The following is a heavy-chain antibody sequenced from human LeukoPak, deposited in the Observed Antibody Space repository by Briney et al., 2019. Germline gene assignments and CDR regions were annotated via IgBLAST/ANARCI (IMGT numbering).Heavy chain of an antibody. CDR2: ISSSGSTI. Sequence: GSLRLSCAASGFTFSSYEMNWVRQAPGKGLEWASYISSSGSTIYYADSVKGRFTISRDNAKNSLYLQMNSLRAEDTAVYYCARDSSVGATSFDYWGQGTLVTVSS. CDR3: ARDSSVGATSFDY. D-gene: IGHD1-26*01. CDR1: GFTFSSYE. V-gene: IGHV3-48*03. J-gene: IGHJ4*02.